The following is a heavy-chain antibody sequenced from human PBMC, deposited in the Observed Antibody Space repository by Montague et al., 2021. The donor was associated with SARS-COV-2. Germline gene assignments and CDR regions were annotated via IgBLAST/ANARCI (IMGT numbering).Heavy chain of an antibody. CDR1: SDSFSSSDW. CDR3: AREAKAVSGRLDS. V-gene: IGHV4-4*02. Sequence: SETLSLTRTVSSDSFSSSDWWSWVRQPPGKGLDWIGEISHGGTTNYKSSLKSRVTMSIDKSKNQFSLKLTSVTAADTAVYYCAREAKAVSGRLDSWGQGTLVTVSS. J-gene: IGHJ4*02. CDR2: ISHGGTT. D-gene: IGHD6-19*01.